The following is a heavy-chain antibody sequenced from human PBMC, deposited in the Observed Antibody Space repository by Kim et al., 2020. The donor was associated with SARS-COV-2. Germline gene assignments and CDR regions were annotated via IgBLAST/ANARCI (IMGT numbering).Heavy chain of an antibody. Sequence: GGSLRLSCAASGFTFDDYAMHWVRQAPGKGLEWVSGISWNSGSIGYADSVKGRFTISRDNAKNSLYLQMNSLRAEDTALYYCAKDMGGITMVRGVIVSRYYYGMDVWGQGTTVTVSS. CDR2: ISWNSGSI. D-gene: IGHD3-10*01. CDR1: GFTFDDYA. J-gene: IGHJ6*02. V-gene: IGHV3-9*01. CDR3: AKDMGGITMVRGVIVSRYYYGMDV.